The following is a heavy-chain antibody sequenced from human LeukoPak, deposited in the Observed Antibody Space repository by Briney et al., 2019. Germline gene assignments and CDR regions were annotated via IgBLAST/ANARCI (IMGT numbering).Heavy chain of an antibody. D-gene: IGHD2-2*01. J-gene: IGHJ5*02. V-gene: IGHV4-34*01. CDR1: GGSFSGYC. CDR2: INHSGST. Sequence: SETLSLTCAVYGGSFSGYCWSWIRQPPGKGLEWIGEINHSGSTNYNPSLKSRVTISVDTSKNQFSLKLSSVTAADTAVYYCARGRRRGYCSSTSCYWLDPWGQGTLVTVSS. CDR3: ARGRRRGYCSSTSCYWLDP.